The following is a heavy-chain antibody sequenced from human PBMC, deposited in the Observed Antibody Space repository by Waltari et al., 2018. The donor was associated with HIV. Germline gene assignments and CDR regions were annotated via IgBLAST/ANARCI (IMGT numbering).Heavy chain of an antibody. CDR3: ARHYDSSGNDAFDI. Sequence: QVQLVQSGAEVKKPGASVKVSCKASGYTFTSYDINWVRQATGQGLEWMGWMNPNRGNTGYAQKFQGRVTMTRNTSISTAYMELSSLRSEDTAVYYCARHYDSSGNDAFDIWGQGTMVTVSS. CDR1: GYTFTSYD. V-gene: IGHV1-8*01. J-gene: IGHJ3*02. CDR2: MNPNRGNT. D-gene: IGHD3-22*01.